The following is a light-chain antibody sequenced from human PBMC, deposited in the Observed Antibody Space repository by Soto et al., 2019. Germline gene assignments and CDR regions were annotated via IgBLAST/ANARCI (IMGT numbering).Light chain of an antibody. J-gene: IGLJ2*01. Sequence: QSALTQPASVSGSPGQSITISCTGTSSDVGGYNYVSWYQQHPGKAPKLMIYDVSNRPSGVSNRFSGSKSGNTASLTISGLQAEDEAHYYCSSYTSSSTSLVVFGGGTKLTVL. CDR2: DVS. CDR3: SSYTSSSTSLVV. V-gene: IGLV2-14*01. CDR1: SSDVGGYNY.